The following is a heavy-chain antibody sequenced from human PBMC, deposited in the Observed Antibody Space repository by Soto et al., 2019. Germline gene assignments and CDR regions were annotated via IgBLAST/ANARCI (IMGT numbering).Heavy chain of an antibody. D-gene: IGHD1-26*01. CDR1: GFTFSSYA. CDR3: ARRGSGSYYDY. Sequence: EVQLLESGGGLVQPGGSLRLSCAASGFTFSSYAMRWVRQAPVKGLEWVSAISGSGGSTYYADSVKGRFTISRDNSKNTLYLQINSLRAEDTAVYYCARRGSGSYYDYWCQGTLVTVSS. V-gene: IGHV3-23*01. CDR2: ISGSGGST. J-gene: IGHJ4*02.